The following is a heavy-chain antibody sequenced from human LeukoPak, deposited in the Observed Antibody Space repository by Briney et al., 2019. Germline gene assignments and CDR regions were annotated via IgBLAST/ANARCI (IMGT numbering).Heavy chain of an antibody. D-gene: IGHD1-26*01. CDR2: IYYSGST. CDR3: ARELTYADY. Sequence: SETLSLTCTVSGGSISSYYWSWIRQPPGKGLEWIGYIYYSGSTYYNPSLKSRVTMSVDTSKNQFSLKLSSVTAADTAVYYCARELTYADYWGQGTLVTVSS. V-gene: IGHV4-59*04. J-gene: IGHJ4*02. CDR1: GGSISSYY.